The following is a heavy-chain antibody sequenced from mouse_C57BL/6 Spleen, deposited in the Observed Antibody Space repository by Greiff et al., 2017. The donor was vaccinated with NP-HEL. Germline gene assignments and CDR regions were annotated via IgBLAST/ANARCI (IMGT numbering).Heavy chain of an antibody. CDR1: GYAFSSSW. V-gene: IGHV1-82*01. CDR2: IYPGDGDT. J-gene: IGHJ2*01. CDR3: AYSNVFDY. Sequence: VQLQESGPELVKPGASVKISCKASGYAFSSSWMNWVKQRPGKGLEWIGRIYPGDGDTNYNGKFKGKATLTADKSSSTAYMQLSSLTSEDSAVYFCAYSNVFDYWGQGTTLTVSS. D-gene: IGHD2-5*01.